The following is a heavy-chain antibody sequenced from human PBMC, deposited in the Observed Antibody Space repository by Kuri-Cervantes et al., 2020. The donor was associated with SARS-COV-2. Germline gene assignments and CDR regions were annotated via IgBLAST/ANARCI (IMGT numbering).Heavy chain of an antibody. CDR3: ARVIPGGYYGSGSYYNTQFGGYMDV. V-gene: IGHV4-34*10. D-gene: IGHD3-10*01. J-gene: IGHJ6*03. CDR1: GGSFSGYY. CDR2: LDTSGST. Sequence: GSLRLSCAVYGGSFSGYYWSWIRQPPGKGLEWIGHLDTSGSTTYNPSLKSRVTMSVDTSKNQFSLKLSSVTAADTAVYYCARVIPGGYYGSGSYYNTQFGGYMDVWGKGTTVTVSS.